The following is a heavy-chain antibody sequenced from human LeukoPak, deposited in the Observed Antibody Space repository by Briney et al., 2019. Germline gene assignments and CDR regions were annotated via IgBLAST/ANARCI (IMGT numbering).Heavy chain of an antibody. D-gene: IGHD3-22*01. V-gene: IGHV1-46*01. CDR1: GYTFTSYY. J-gene: IGHJ3*02. CDR2: INPSGGST. CDR3: ARPNERYSDSSGYFAFDI. Sequence: GASVKVSCKASGYTFTSYYMHWVRQAPGQGLEWMGIINPSGGSTSYAQKFQGRVTMTRDTSTSTVYMELSSLRSEDTAVYYCARPNERYSDSSGYFAFDIWGQGTMVTVSS.